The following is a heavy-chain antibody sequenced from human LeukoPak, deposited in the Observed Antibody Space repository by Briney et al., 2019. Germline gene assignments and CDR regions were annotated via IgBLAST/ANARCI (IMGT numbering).Heavy chain of an antibody. CDR1: GYSFTSYW. D-gene: IGHD2-21*02. Sequence: HGESLQISCKGSGYSFTSYWIGWVRQLPGKGLEWMGIIYPGDSDTRYSPSFQGQVTISADKSISTAYLQWSGLKASDTAMYYCARRAYCGGDCYSGPSWFDPWGQGTLVTVSS. V-gene: IGHV5-51*01. CDR2: IYPGDSDT. J-gene: IGHJ5*02. CDR3: ARRAYCGGDCYSGPSWFDP.